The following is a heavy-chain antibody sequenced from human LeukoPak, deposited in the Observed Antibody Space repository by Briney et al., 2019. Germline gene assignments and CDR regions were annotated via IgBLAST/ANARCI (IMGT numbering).Heavy chain of an antibody. D-gene: IGHD2-8*01. J-gene: IGHJ6*03. Sequence: GGSLRLSCAASGFTFSSYNINWVRQAPGKGLEWVSSISSSSSYIYYADSVKGRFTISRDNAKNSLYLQMNSLRAEDTAVYYCARRGNDYYYYYMDVWGKGTTVTVSS. CDR3: ARRGNDYYYYYMDV. V-gene: IGHV3-21*01. CDR1: GFTFSSYN. CDR2: ISSSSSYI.